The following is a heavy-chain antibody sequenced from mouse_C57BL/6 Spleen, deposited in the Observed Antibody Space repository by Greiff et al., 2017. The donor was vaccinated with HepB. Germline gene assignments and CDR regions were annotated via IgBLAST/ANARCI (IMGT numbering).Heavy chain of an antibody. CDR1: GFTFSDYG. V-gene: IGHV5-17*01. J-gene: IGHJ4*01. CDR3: ARRRGSSCYAMDY. D-gene: IGHD1-1*01. CDR2: ISSGSSTI. Sequence: EVKLMESGGGLVKPGGSLKLSCAASGFTFSDYGMHWVRQAPEKGLEWVAYISSGSSTIYYADTVKGRFTISRDNAKNTLFLQMTSLRSEDTAMYYCARRRGSSCYAMDYWGQGTSVTVSS.